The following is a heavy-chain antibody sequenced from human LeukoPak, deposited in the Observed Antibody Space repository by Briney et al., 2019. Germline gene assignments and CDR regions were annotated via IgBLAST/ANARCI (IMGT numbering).Heavy chain of an antibody. CDR3: AKGIRVVTH. Sequence: GGSLRLSCVDSGFSFSSYWMSWFRQAPGKGLEWVANIKQDGSEKYHVDSVKGRFTVSRDNAKNLLYLQMNSLRVEDTAVYYCAKGIRVVTHWGQGTLVTVSS. V-gene: IGHV3-7*03. D-gene: IGHD3-3*01. CDR2: IKQDGSEK. J-gene: IGHJ4*02. CDR1: GFSFSSYW.